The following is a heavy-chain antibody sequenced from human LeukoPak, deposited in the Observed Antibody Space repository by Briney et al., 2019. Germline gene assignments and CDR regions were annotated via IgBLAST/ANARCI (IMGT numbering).Heavy chain of an antibody. CDR3: AKDFLESSGWYESVGY. CDR1: GFTFDDYA. Sequence: GGSLRLSCAASGFTFDDYAMHWVRQAPGKGLEWVSLITGDAGTTYYADSVKGRFTISRDNSKNSLYLQMNSLRTEDTALYYCAKDFLESSGWYESVGYWGQGTLVTVSS. J-gene: IGHJ4*02. CDR2: ITGDAGTT. D-gene: IGHD6-19*01. V-gene: IGHV3-43*02.